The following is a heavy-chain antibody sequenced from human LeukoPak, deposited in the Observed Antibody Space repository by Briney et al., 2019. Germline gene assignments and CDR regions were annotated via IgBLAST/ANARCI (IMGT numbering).Heavy chain of an antibody. J-gene: IGHJ4*02. CDR2: INHSGST. CDR1: GGSFSGYY. D-gene: IGHD3-22*01. CDR3: ARRRTYYYDSSGYSDY. V-gene: IGHV4-34*01. Sequence: PSETLSLTCAVYGGSFSGYYWSWIRQPPGKGLEWIGEINHSGSTNYNPSLKSRFTISVDTSKNQFSLKLSSVTAADTAVYYCARRRTYYYDSSGYSDYWGQGTLVTVSS.